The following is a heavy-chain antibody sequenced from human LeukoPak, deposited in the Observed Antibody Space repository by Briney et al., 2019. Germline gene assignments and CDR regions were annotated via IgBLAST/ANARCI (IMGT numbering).Heavy chain of an antibody. D-gene: IGHD6-6*01. CDR3: ARGQWGSSNYYYYYMDV. CDR2: INPNSGGT. J-gene: IGHJ6*03. V-gene: IGHV1-2*06. Sequence: ASVKVSCKASGYTFTGYYMHWVRQAPGQGLEWMGRINPNSGGTNYAQKFQGRVTMTRDTSISTAYRELSRLRSDDTAVYYCARGQWGSSNYYYYYMDVWGKGTTVTVSS. CDR1: GYTFTGYY.